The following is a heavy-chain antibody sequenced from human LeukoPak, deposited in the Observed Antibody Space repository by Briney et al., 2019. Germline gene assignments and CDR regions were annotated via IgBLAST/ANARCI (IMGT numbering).Heavy chain of an antibody. CDR2: IYPKNGVT. CDR1: GYTFTGYY. J-gene: IGHJ3*02. Sequence: ASVKVSCKASGYTFTGYYMHWVRQAPGQRLEWMGWIYPKNGVTNYAQKVQGRVTMTRDTSISTAYMELSRLRSDDTAVYYCARGRGPGEYSSSRSGFDIWGPGTMVTVS. V-gene: IGHV1-2*02. CDR3: ARGRGPGEYSSSRSGFDI. D-gene: IGHD6-6*01.